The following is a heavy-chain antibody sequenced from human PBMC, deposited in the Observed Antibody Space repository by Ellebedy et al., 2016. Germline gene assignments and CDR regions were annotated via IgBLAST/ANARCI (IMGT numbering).Heavy chain of an antibody. CDR3: ARGEVTDYSNLNWFNP. CDR2: INPNSGGT. CDR1: GYTFTGYY. D-gene: IGHD4-11*01. J-gene: IGHJ5*02. V-gene: IGHV1-2*02. Sequence: ASVKVSXXASGYTFTGYYMHWVRQAPGQGLEWMGWINPNSGGTNYAQKFQGRVTMTRDTSISTAYMELSRLRSDDTAVYYCARGEVTDYSNLNWFNPWGQGTLVTVSS.